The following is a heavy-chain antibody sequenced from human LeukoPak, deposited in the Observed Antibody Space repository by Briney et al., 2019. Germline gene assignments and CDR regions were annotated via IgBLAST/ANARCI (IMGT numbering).Heavy chain of an antibody. V-gene: IGHV3-23*01. D-gene: IGHD3-22*01. CDR2: ISGSGGST. Sequence: GGSLRLSCAASGFTFSSYGMSWVRQAPGKGLEWVSAISGSGGSTYYADSVKGRFTISRDNSKNTLYLQMNSLRAEDTAVYYCAKDLIKSIVVVLSDAFDIWGQGTMVTVSS. CDR3: AKDLIKSIVVVLSDAFDI. CDR1: GFTFSSYG. J-gene: IGHJ3*02.